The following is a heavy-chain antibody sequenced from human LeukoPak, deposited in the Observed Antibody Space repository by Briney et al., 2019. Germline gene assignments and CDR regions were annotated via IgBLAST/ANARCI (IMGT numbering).Heavy chain of an antibody. Sequence: KPSETLSLTCTVSGGSISSSSYYWGWIRQPPGKGLERIGSIYYSGSTYYNPSLKSRVTISVDASKNQFSLKLSSVTAADTAVYYCARLGRYFDWSPQGTEYYFDYWGQGTLVTVSS. CDR2: IYYSGST. V-gene: IGHV4-39*01. CDR1: GGSISSSSYY. J-gene: IGHJ4*02. D-gene: IGHD3-9*01. CDR3: ARLGRYFDWSPQGTEYYFDY.